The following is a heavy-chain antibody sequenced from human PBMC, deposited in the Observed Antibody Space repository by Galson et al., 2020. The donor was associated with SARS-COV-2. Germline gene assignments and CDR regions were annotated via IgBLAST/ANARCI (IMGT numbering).Heavy chain of an antibody. Sequence: GGSLRLPCEASGFNFDNVWMSWVRQAPGKGLEWVGRIKSKNEDVTTDYAAPVKGRFTISRDDSRNTVFLQMDSLKTEDTAVYYCTTLLTQAARGLWGQGTLVTVSS. V-gene: IGHV3-15*01. D-gene: IGHD5-18*01. CDR3: TTLLTQAARGL. CDR1: GFNFDNVW. CDR2: IKSKNEDVTT. J-gene: IGHJ4*02.